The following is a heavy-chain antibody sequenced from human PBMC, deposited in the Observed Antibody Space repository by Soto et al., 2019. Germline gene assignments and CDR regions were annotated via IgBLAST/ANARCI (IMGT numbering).Heavy chain of an antibody. CDR3: ARDLIFGCSSTSCYDDYYYYYMDV. J-gene: IGHJ6*03. D-gene: IGHD2-2*01. Sequence: ASVKVSCKASGYTFTSYGISWVRQAPGQGLEWMGWISAYNGNTNYAQKLQGRVTMTTDTSTSTAYMELRSLRSDDTAVYYCARDLIFGCSSTSCYDDYYYYYMDVWGKGTTVTVSS. V-gene: IGHV1-18*01. CDR1: GYTFTSYG. CDR2: ISAYNGNT.